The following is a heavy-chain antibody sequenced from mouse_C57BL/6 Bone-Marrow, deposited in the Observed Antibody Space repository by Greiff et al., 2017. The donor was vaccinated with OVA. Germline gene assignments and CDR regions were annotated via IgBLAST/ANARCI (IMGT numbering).Heavy chain of an antibody. CDR3: ARGHIYYYCSSYGDFFAY. Sequence: EVQLQQSVAELVRPGASVKLSCTASGFNIKNTYMHWVKQRPEQGLEWIGRIDPANGNTKYATKFQGTATITGDTSSNTAYLQLSPLKTEDTVIMYRARGHIYYYCSSYGDFFAYWGQGTLVTVSA. CDR2: IDPANGNT. V-gene: IGHV14-3*01. J-gene: IGHJ3*01. CDR1: GFNIKNTY. D-gene: IGHD1-1*01.